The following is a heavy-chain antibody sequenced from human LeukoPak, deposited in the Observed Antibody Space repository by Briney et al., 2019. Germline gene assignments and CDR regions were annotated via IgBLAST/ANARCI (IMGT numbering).Heavy chain of an antibody. Sequence: GGSLRLSWAPSGFTFSSYWMSCVRHAPGKGVEWLAKIKQVGGEKYYVDSVKGRFTISRDNAKNTLYLQMNGLRGEDTAVYYCATLQPVGDGDYDDYWGQGTLVTVSS. CDR3: ATLQPVGDGDYDDY. CDR2: IKQVGGEK. CDR1: GFTFSSYW. J-gene: IGHJ4*02. V-gene: IGHV3-7*01. D-gene: IGHD4-17*01.